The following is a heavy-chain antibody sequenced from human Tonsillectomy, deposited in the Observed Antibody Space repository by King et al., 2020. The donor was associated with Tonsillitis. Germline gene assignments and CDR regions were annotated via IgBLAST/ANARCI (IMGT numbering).Heavy chain of an antibody. J-gene: IGHJ4*02. CDR1: GYSFSSYW. Sequence: QLVQSGAEVKKPGESLRISSEGSGYSFSSYWINWVRQMPGKGLEWMGTIAPSDFYSNYSPSFQGHVIISVDKSISTAHLQWCSLKASDTAMYYCARVRGSGWYDYWGQGTLVTVSS. V-gene: IGHV5-10-1*03. D-gene: IGHD6-19*01. CDR2: IAPSDFYS. CDR3: ARVRGSGWYDY.